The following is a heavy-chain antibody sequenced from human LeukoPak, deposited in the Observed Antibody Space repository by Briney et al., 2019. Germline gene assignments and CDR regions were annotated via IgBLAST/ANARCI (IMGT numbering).Heavy chain of an antibody. V-gene: IGHV1-2*02. Sequence: ASVTVSCTSSVYTFVYYYLYWVRHAPGQGLEWMGWLNPRSGATNYAQKFQARVTMTRDTSINTAYMELSRLRSDDTAVYYCARDHRRGSTGYDMPADWGQGTLVTVSS. CDR3: ARDHRRGSTGYDMPAD. D-gene: IGHD5-12*01. J-gene: IGHJ4*02. CDR1: VYTFVYYY. CDR2: LNPRSGAT.